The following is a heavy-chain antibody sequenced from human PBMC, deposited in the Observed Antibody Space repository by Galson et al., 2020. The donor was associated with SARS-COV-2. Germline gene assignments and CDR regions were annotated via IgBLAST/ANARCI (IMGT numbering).Heavy chain of an antibody. D-gene: IGHD4-17*01. V-gene: IGHV3-23*01. CDR2: ISDSGGRT. Sequence: GGSLRLSCAASGFTFRSYAMSWVRQAPGKGLEWVSGISDSGGRTYSADSVKGRFTISRDNSKNTLYLQMKSLRVEDTAVYYCANGRLSPGTVTLGALYYLDYWGHGTLVTVSS. CDR1: GFTFRSYA. CDR3: ANGRLSPGTVTLGALYYLDY. J-gene: IGHJ4*01.